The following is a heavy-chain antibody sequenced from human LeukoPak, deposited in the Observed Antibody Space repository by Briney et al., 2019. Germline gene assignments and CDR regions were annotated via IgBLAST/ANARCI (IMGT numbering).Heavy chain of an antibody. CDR2: IYSDNT. Sequence: GGSLRLSCTVSGFTVSSNSMSWVRQAPGKGLEWVSFIYSDNTHYSDSVKGRFTISRENSNNTLYLQMKNLKTEETAVYYCANPPTVTKIRLDSWGQGTLVTVSS. CDR3: ANPPTVTKIRLDS. J-gene: IGHJ5*01. CDR1: GFTVSSNS. D-gene: IGHD4-17*01. V-gene: IGHV3-53*01.